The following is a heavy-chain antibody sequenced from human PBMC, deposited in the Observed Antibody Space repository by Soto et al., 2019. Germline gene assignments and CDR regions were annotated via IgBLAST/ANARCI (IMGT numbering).Heavy chain of an antibody. J-gene: IGHJ4*02. CDR1: GFTFSSYA. CDR3: ANLGVGTVRRGYYFDN. V-gene: IGHV3-23*01. CDR2: ISGSGGST. Sequence: GGSLRLSCAASGFTFSSYAMSWVRQAPGKGLGWVSAISGSGGSTYYADSVKGRFTISRDNSKNTLYLQMNSLRDGGAAVYYCANLGVGTVRRGYYFDNWGQGTLVTVSS. D-gene: IGHD3-3*01.